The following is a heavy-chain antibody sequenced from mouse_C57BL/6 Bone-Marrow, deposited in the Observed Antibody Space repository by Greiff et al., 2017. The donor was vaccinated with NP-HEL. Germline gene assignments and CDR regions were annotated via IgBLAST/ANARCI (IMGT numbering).Heavy chain of an antibody. V-gene: IGHV1-59*01. CDR1: GYTFTSYW. CDR3: ADGYDWDRPLAMDY. D-gene: IGHD2-2*01. Sequence: QVQLQQPGAELVRPGTSVKLSCKASGYTFTSYWMHWVKQRPGQGLEWIGVIDPSDSYTNYNQKFKGKATLTVDTSSSTAYMQLSSLTSEDSAVYYCADGYDWDRPLAMDYWGQGTSVTVSS. CDR2: IDPSDSYT. J-gene: IGHJ4*01.